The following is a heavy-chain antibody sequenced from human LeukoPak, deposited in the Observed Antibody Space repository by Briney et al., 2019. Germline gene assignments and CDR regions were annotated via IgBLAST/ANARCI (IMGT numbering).Heavy chain of an antibody. J-gene: IGHJ6*03. CDR1: GGSIRSYY. D-gene: IGHD6-6*01. CDR2: IYYSGST. CDR3: ARHVSRSSSSDYYYYYYMDV. Sequence: SETLSLTCTVSGGSIRSYYWGWIRQPPGKGLEWIGYIYYSGSTNYNPSLKSRVTISVDTSKNQFSLKLSSVTAADTAVYYCARHVSRSSSSDYYYYYYMDVWGKGTTVTVSS. V-gene: IGHV4-59*08.